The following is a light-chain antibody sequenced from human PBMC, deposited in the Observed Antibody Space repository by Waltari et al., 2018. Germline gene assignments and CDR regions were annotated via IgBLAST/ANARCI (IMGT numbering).Light chain of an antibody. Sequence: SCRASQSVSGYLAGYQQKPGQAPRLLIYGASTRATGIPDRFSGSGSGTDFSLTISRLEPEDFAVYYCQKYVSLPATFGQGTKVEIK. J-gene: IGKJ1*01. CDR3: QKYVSLPAT. CDR2: GAS. CDR1: QSVSGY. V-gene: IGKV3-20*01.